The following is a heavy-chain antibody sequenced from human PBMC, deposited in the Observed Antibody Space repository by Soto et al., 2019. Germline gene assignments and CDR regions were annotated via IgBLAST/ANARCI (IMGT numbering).Heavy chain of an antibody. D-gene: IGHD2-21*02. CDR2: ISGYNGKT. Sequence: QGQLVQSGGEVKKPGASVKVSCKASGYTFSSYGISWVRQAPGQGLEWMGWISGYNGKTNYAQKVQDRVTMTTDTSTSTVYMELRSLRADDTAVYYCGRGGDVPYYYSGMDIWGQGTTVTVSS. CDR1: GYTFSSYG. CDR3: GRGGDVPYYYSGMDI. V-gene: IGHV1-18*01. J-gene: IGHJ6*02.